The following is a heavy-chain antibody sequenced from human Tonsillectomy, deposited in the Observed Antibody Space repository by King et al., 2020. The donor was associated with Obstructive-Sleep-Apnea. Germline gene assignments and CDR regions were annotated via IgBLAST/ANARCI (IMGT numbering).Heavy chain of an antibody. J-gene: IGHJ6*02. CDR2: ISSSSSYI. D-gene: IGHD4-11*01. V-gene: IGHV3-21*01. CDR3: ASLXSSHXYXILLRDV. CDR1: GFTFSSYS. Sequence: VQLVESGGGLVKPGGSLRLSCAASGFTFSSYSMNWVRQAPGKGLEWVSSISSSSSYIYYADSVKGRFTISRDNAKKSLFLQLNSLRAEDTAVYYCASLXSSHXYXILLRDVWGQGTTVTVX.